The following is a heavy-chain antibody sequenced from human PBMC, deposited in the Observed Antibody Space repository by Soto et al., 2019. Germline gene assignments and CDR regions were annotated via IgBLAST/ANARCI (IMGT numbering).Heavy chain of an antibody. V-gene: IGHV3-48*02. CDR3: APVRLRDFDY. D-gene: IGHD3-10*01. CDR2: ISGTSSTI. CDR1: GFTFSTYN. Sequence: PGGSLRLSCAASGFTFSTYNMNWVRQAPGKGLEWVSYISGTSSTIYYADSVKGRFTISRDNAKNSLYLQINSLRDEDTAVYYCAPVRLRDFDYWGQGTLVTVSS. J-gene: IGHJ4*02.